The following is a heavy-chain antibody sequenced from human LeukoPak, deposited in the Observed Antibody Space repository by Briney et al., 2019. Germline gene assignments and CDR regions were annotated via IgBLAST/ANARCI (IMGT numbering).Heavy chain of an antibody. CDR3: AGRTDDSGNYFDY. J-gene: IGHJ4*02. CDR2: FYYSGST. Sequence: SETLSLTCTVSGGSISSDSYYWGWIRQPPGKGLEWIGSFYYSGSTYYNPSLKGRVTISVDTSKNQVSLKLSSVTAADTAVYYCAGRTDDSGNYFDYWGQGTLVTVSS. V-gene: IGHV4-39*01. CDR1: GGSISSDSYY. D-gene: IGHD3-10*01.